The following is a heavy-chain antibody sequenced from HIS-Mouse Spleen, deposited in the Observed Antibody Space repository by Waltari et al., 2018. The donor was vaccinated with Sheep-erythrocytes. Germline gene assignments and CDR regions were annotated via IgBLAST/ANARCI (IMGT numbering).Heavy chain of an antibody. D-gene: IGHD1-26*01. Sequence: QVQLVQSGAEVKKPGSSLKVSCKASGGTFSSFATSWVRQAPGQGLGWMGRIIPILGIANYAQKFQGRVTITADKSTSTAYMELSSLRSEDTAVYYCAQTGATTPHFDYWGQGTLVTVSS. CDR2: IIPILGIA. V-gene: IGHV1-69*04. CDR1: GGTFSSFA. J-gene: IGHJ4*02. CDR3: AQTGATTPHFDY.